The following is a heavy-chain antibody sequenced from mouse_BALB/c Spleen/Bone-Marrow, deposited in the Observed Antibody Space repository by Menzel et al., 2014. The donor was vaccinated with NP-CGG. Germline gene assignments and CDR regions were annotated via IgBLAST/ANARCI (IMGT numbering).Heavy chain of an antibody. V-gene: IGHV5-9-4*01. CDR2: ISSGGNYT. CDR1: GFTFSSYA. J-gene: IGHJ4*01. CDR3: VRAYGSSYAMDY. Sequence: EVNLVESGGGLVKPGGSLKLSCAASGFTFSSYAMSWVRQSPEKRLEWVAEISSGGNYTYYPDTVTGRFTISRDNAKNILYLEMSSLRSDGTAMYYCVRAYGSSYAMDYWGQGTSVTVSS. D-gene: IGHD1-1*01.